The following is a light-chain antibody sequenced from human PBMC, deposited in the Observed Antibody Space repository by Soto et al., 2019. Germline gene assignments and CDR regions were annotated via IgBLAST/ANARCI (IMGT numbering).Light chain of an antibody. CDR3: KRYNSYPKT. J-gene: IGKJ2*01. V-gene: IGKV1-5*03. Sequence: DVQMTQSPSTLSASIVDTVTITCRASQTIVTWLAWYQQKPGRPPKLLIYMASILESGVPSRLSGRGSGTKFTLTIRGLQPDDLGIYYCKRYNSYPKTFGEGTSWTS. CDR2: MAS. CDR1: QTIVTW.